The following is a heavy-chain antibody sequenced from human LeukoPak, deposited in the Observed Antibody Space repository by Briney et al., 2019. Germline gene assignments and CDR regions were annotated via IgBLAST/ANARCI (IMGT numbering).Heavy chain of an antibody. V-gene: IGHV1-46*03. Sequence: GASVKVSCKASGYTFTSYYMHWVRQARGQGLEGMGIINPSGGSTSYAQKFQGRVTITRDTSTSTVYMELSSLRSEDTAVYYCAGIVATNDAFDIWGQGTMVTVSS. D-gene: IGHD5-12*01. CDR3: AGIVATNDAFDI. CDR2: INPSGGST. J-gene: IGHJ3*02. CDR1: GYTFTSYY.